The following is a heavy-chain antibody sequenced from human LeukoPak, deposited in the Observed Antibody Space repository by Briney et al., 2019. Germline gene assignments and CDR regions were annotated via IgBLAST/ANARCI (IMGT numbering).Heavy chain of an antibody. J-gene: IGHJ4*02. CDR3: ATYCSSATCYIWGYYFDY. CDR2: IIPISGTA. CDR1: GGTFSRYG. D-gene: IGHD2-2*01. V-gene: IGHV1-69*13. Sequence: GASVKVSCKASGGTFSRYGISWVRQAPGQGLEWMGGIIPISGTANYAQKFQGRVTITADESTSTAYMELSSLRSEDTAFYYCATYCSSATCYIWGYYFDYWGQGTLVTVSS.